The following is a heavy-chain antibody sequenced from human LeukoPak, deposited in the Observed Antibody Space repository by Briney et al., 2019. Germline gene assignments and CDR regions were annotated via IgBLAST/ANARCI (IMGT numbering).Heavy chain of an antibody. Sequence: AGSLRLSCAASGFTFSSYGMHWVRQAPGKGLEWVAVISYDGSNKYYADSVKGRFTISRDNSKNTLYLQMNSLRAEDTAVYYCAKDGPHCSSTSCYGMDVWGQGTTVTVSS. V-gene: IGHV3-30*18. J-gene: IGHJ6*02. CDR1: GFTFSSYG. CDR3: AKDGPHCSSTSCYGMDV. D-gene: IGHD2-2*01. CDR2: ISYDGSNK.